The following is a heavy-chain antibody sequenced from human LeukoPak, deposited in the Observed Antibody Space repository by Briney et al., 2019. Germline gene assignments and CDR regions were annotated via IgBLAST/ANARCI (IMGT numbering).Heavy chain of an antibody. Sequence: ASVKVSCKASGYIFTGSYMHWLRQAPGQGLEWMGWINLNSGGTNYAQKFQGRGTLTRDTSINTAYMELSRLKSDDTPVYYCASWADRNAPVAVFDYWGQGTLVAVSS. D-gene: IGHD2-21*01. J-gene: IGHJ4*02. CDR3: ASWADRNAPVAVFDY. V-gene: IGHV1-2*02. CDR1: GYIFTGSY. CDR2: INLNSGGT.